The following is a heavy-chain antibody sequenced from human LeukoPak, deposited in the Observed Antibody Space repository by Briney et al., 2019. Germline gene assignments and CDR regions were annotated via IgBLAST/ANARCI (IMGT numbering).Heavy chain of an antibody. J-gene: IGHJ3*02. Sequence: PGGSLRLSCAASGFTFSSYAMSWIRQAPGKGLEWLSYISRGGSTTYYVDSVKGRFTISRDNAKNSLYLQMNSLRAEDTAVYHCVRGVSISSSWYNDIWGQGTMVIVSS. CDR3: VRGVSISSSWYNDI. CDR1: GFTFSSYA. V-gene: IGHV3-11*01. D-gene: IGHD6-13*01. CDR2: ISRGGSTT.